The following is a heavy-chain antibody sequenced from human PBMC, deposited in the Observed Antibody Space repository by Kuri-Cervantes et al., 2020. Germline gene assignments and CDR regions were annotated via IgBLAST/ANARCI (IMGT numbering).Heavy chain of an antibody. CDR3: AKDPLYYDILTGYSKMHQYGMDV. D-gene: IGHD3-9*01. V-gene: IGHV3-66*02. Sequence: GGSLRLSCAASGFTVSTSYMSWVRQAPGKGLEWVSTLYSGGNTYYADSVRGRFTIARDNSKNTLYLQMNSLRAEDTAVYYCAKDPLYYDILTGYSKMHQYGMDVWGQGTTVTVSS. J-gene: IGHJ6*02. CDR2: LYSGGNT. CDR1: GFTVSTSY.